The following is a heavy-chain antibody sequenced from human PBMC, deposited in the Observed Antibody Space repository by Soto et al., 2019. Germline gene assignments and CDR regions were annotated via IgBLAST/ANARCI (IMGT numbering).Heavy chain of an antibody. Sequence: EVQLVESGGGLVQPGGSLRLSCAASGFTFSTYWMTWVRQAPGKGLEWVANIKQDGSEYYYVGSVKGRFTISRDNAKNSLYLQINSLRAEDPAVYYCARGAFPTWGSYPLDYWGQGTLVTVSS. CDR3: ARGAFPTWGSYPLDY. J-gene: IGHJ4*02. CDR1: GFTFSTYW. CDR2: IKQDGSEY. V-gene: IGHV3-7*04. D-gene: IGHD3-16*02.